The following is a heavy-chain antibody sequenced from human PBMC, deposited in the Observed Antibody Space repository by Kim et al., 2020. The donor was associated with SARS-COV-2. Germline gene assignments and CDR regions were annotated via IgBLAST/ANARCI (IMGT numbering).Heavy chain of an antibody. J-gene: IGHJ4*02. D-gene: IGHD2-21*02. Sequence: YSPSFQGQVTSSADKSISTAYLQWSSLKASDTAMYYCARLWVTGGPLDYWGQGTLVTVSS. CDR3: ARLWVTGGPLDY. V-gene: IGHV5-51*01.